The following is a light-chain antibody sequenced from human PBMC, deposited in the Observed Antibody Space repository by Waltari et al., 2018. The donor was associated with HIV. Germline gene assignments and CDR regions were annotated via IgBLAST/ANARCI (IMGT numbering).Light chain of an antibody. CDR2: STT. CDR3: LLYYGGPQV. J-gene: IGLJ3*02. V-gene: IGLV7-43*01. CDR1: PGSVTRYHY. Sequence: QTVVTQEPSLTVSPGGTVTLTCASSPGSVTRYHYASWIQQRPGQAPRALIHSTTNKLSWTPARFSASLLGGKAALTLSDVQPADEAEYYCLLYYGGPQVFGGGTKLTVL.